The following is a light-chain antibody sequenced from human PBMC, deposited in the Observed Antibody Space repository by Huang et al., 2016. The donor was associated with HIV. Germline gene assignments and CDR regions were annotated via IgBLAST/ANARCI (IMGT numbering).Light chain of an antibody. V-gene: IGKV3-20*01. CDR3: QQYDSSPWT. CDR1: QSVSSSY. CDR2: GAS. J-gene: IGKJ1*01. Sequence: ELVLTPSPGSLSLSPGERATLSCRASQSVSSSYLAWYQQKPVQAPRLLFYGASSRATGIPERFSGSGSGTDFTLTISILEPEEFAVYYCQQYDSSPWTFGQGTKVEIK.